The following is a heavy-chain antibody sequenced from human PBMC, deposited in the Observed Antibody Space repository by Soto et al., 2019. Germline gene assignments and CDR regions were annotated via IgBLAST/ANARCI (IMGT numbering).Heavy chain of an antibody. CDR2: IYHSGST. CDR3: ARGQLGANWFDP. V-gene: IGHV4-4*02. Sequence: QVQLQESGPGLVKPSGTLSLTCAVSGGSISSSNWWSWVRQPPGKGLEWIGEIYHSGSTNYNPSLKSRVTISVDKSKNHLSPKLISVTAADPAVYYCARGQLGANWFDPWGQGTLVTVSS. D-gene: IGHD6-6*01. J-gene: IGHJ5*02. CDR1: GGSISSSNW.